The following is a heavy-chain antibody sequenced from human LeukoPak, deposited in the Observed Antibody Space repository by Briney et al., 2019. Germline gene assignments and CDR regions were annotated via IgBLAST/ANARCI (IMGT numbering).Heavy chain of an antibody. CDR3: ARLNFWNNAWSFDL. CDR2: IYHGGST. Sequence: SETLSLTCTVSGGSMRSYYWIWIRQPPGKGLEWIGYIYHGGSTYYNPSLKSRVTISVDRSKNQFSLTLSSVTAADTAVYYCARLNFWNNAWSFDLWGRGTLVTVSS. J-gene: IGHJ2*01. V-gene: IGHV4-4*09. CDR1: GGSMRSYY. D-gene: IGHD3-3*01.